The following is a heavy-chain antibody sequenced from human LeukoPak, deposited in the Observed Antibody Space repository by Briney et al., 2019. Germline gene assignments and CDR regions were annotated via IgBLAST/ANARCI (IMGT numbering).Heavy chain of an antibody. V-gene: IGHV3-64*01. CDR3: ARDSSGSYRD. J-gene: IGHJ4*02. CDR2: ISSNGGST. Sequence: GGSLRLSCAASGFTFSSYAMHWVRQAPGKGLEYVSAISSNGGSTYYANSVKGRFTISRDNSKNTLYLQMGSLRAEDMAVYYCARDSSGSYRDWGQGTLVTVSS. D-gene: IGHD1-26*01. CDR1: GFTFSSYA.